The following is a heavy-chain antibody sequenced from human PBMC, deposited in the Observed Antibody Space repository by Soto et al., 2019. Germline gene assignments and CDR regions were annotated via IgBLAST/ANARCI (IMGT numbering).Heavy chain of an antibody. CDR3: ARDGRSYYYGSRPGNTRNNWFDP. CDR1: GGSISSSSYY. J-gene: IGHJ5*02. D-gene: IGHD3-10*01. Sequence: PSETLSLTCTVSGGSISSSSYYWGWIRQHPGKGLEWIGYIYYSGSTYYNPSLKSRVTISVDTSKNQFSLKLSSVTAADTAVYYCARDGRSYYYGSRPGNTRNNWFDPWGQGTLVTVSS. CDR2: IYYSGST. V-gene: IGHV4-39*07.